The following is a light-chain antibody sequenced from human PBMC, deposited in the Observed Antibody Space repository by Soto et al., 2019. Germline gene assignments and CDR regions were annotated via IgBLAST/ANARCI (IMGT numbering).Light chain of an antibody. CDR2: DAS. Sequence: DIQRTQSPSTLSASVGDRVTISCQASQDISNFLAWYQHKPGKAPKLLIYDASTLQTGVPSRFRGSGFGTEFTLTISGLQPDDFATYYCQQHDHYSHATFGQGTKVDIK. CDR3: QQHDHYSHAT. J-gene: IGKJ2*01. CDR1: QDISNF. V-gene: IGKV1-5*01.